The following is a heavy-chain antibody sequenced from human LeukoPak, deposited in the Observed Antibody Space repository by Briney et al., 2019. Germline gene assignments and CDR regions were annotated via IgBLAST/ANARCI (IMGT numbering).Heavy chain of an antibody. J-gene: IGHJ5*02. CDR3: ARGGPDIVVVVAAPSNWFDP. Sequence: SETLSLTCTVSGGSISSYYWSWIRQPPGKGLEWIGYIYYSGSTNYNPSLKSRVTISVDTSKIQFSLKLSSVTAADTAVYYCARGGPDIVVVVAAPSNWFDPWGQGTLVTVSS. D-gene: IGHD2-15*01. CDR2: IYYSGST. V-gene: IGHV4-59*01. CDR1: GGSISSYY.